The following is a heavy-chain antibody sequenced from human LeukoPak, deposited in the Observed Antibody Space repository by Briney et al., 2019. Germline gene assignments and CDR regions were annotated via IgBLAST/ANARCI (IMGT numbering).Heavy chain of an antibody. CDR3: ARPMNEYDSSGFFHY. D-gene: IGHD3-22*01. V-gene: IGHV3-21*06. Sequence: GGSLRLSCAASEFTFSTYSMNWVRQAPGKGLEWVSSISSGSTYIYYADSVKGRFTISRDNSKNTLHLQMNSLRVEDTAVYYCARPMNEYDSSGFFHYWGQGTLVTVSS. CDR1: EFTFSTYS. J-gene: IGHJ4*02. CDR2: ISSGSTYI.